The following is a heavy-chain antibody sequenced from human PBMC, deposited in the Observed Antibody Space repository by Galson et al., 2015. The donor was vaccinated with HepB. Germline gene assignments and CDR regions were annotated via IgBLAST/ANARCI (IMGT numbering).Heavy chain of an antibody. J-gene: IGHJ6*02. D-gene: IGHD2/OR15-2a*01. CDR1: GFTFDDYA. Sequence: SLRLSCAASGFTFDDYAMHWVRQAPGMGLEWVSGISWNSGSLDYADSVKGRFTISRDNAKNSLYLQMNSLRVEDTALYYCTKDILYMSSPARGYGMDVWGRGTTVIVSS. CDR2: ISWNSGSL. V-gene: IGHV3-9*01. CDR3: TKDILYMSSPARGYGMDV.